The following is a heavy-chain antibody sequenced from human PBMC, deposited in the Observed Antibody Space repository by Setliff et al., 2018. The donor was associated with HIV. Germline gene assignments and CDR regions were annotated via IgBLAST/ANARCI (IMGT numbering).Heavy chain of an antibody. J-gene: IGHJ4*02. V-gene: IGHV3-23*01. CDR3: AKGFRPVDTALVSGPTY. CDR1: GFTFSSYA. CDR2: ITSGGST. D-gene: IGHD5-18*01. Sequence: GGSLRLSCAASGFTFSSYAMSWVRQTPEKGLEWVSIITSGGSTYYADSAKGRFIISRDNSQNTLCLQMNSLRADDTAIYYCAKGFRPVDTALVSGPTYWGQGIRVTVSS.